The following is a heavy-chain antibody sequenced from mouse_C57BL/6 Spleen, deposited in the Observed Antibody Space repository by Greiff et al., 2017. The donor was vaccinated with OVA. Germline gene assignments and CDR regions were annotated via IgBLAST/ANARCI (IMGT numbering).Heavy chain of an antibody. Sequence: EVQLVESGGGLVKPGGSLKLSCAASGFTFSSYAMSWVRQTPEKRLEWVATISDGGSYTYYPDNVKGRFTISRDNAKNNRYLQMSHLKSEDTAMYYCATSEDGFAYWGQGTLVTVSA. D-gene: IGHD6-1*01. CDR2: ISDGGSYT. V-gene: IGHV5-4*01. CDR1: GFTFSSYA. CDR3: ATSEDGFAY. J-gene: IGHJ3*01.